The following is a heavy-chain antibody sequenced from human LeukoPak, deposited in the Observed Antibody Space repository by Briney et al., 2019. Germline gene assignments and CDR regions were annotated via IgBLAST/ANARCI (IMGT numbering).Heavy chain of an antibody. Sequence: SETLSLTCTVSGGSISSYYWSWIRQPPGKGLEWIGYIYTSGSTNYNPSLKSRVTISVDTSKNQFSLKLSSVTAADTAVYYCARLLVAAAGHYYFDYWGQGTLVTVSS. V-gene: IGHV4-4*09. CDR2: IYTSGST. CDR3: ARLLVAAAGHYYFDY. CDR1: GGSISSYY. D-gene: IGHD6-13*01. J-gene: IGHJ4*02.